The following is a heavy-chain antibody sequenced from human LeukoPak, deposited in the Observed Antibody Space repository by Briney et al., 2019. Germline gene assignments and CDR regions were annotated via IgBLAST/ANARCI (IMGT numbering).Heavy chain of an antibody. V-gene: IGHV4-39*01. CDR2: IAYSGST. CDR3: ARHSCPSCPLRY. Sequence: PSETLSLTCTVSGDSISSSSPYWGWTRQAPGKGLEWIGSIAYSGSTYYNPSLKSRVTISADTSKIQFSLRLSSVTAADASVYYCARHSCPSCPLRYWGQGILVAVSS. CDR1: GDSISSSSPY. D-gene: IGHD2-15*01. J-gene: IGHJ4*02.